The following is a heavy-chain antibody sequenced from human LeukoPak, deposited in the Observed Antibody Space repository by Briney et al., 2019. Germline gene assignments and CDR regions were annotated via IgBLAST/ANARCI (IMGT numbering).Heavy chain of an antibody. J-gene: IGHJ4*02. Sequence: GGSLRLSCAASGFTFSSYWMHWVRQAPGKGLVWVSRINSDGSSTSYADSVKGRSTISRDNAKNTLYLQMNSLRAEDTAVYYRAREYYGSGSCPDYWGQGTLVTVSS. D-gene: IGHD3-10*01. CDR1: GFTFSSYW. V-gene: IGHV3-74*01. CDR2: INSDGSST. CDR3: AREYYGSGSCPDY.